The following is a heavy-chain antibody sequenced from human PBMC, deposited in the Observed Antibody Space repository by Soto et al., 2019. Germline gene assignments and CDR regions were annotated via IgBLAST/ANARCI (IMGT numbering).Heavy chain of an antibody. CDR1: GFTFTSSA. J-gene: IGHJ6*02. D-gene: IGHD4-4*01. V-gene: IGHV1-58*01. Sequence: GASVKVSCKASGFTFTSSAVQWVRQARGQRLEWIGWIVVGSGNTNYAQKFQERVTITRDMSTSTAYMELSSLRSEDTAVYYCAADPPTTVTTDYYYGMDVWGQGTTVTVSS. CDR3: AADPPTTVTTDYYYGMDV. CDR2: IVVGSGNT.